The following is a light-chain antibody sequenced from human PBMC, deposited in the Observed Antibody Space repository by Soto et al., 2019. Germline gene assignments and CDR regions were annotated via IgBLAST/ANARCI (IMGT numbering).Light chain of an antibody. V-gene: IGKV3-15*01. Sequence: EIVMTQSPVTLSLSPGQRATLSCRSSQSVTSNLAWYQQKPGQAPRLLIYGASSRASGISDRFSGSGSGTEFTLTISSLQSEDSAVFYCQQYMKWPLTFGGGTKVEI. CDR3: QQYMKWPLT. CDR1: QSVTSN. CDR2: GAS. J-gene: IGKJ4*01.